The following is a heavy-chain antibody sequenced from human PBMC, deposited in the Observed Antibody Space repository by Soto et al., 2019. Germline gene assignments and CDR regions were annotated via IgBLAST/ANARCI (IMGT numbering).Heavy chain of an antibody. D-gene: IGHD6-13*01. J-gene: IGHJ4*02. CDR2: IYPGDSDT. CDR3: ARMMAASGTAFDY. V-gene: IGHV5-51*01. CDR1: ECSCIGSW. Sequence: PGESLRVPCRAAECSCIGSWSGWVLQKPGKGLEWMGIIYPGDSDTRYSPSFQGQVTISADKSTSTAYLQWSSLKASDTATYYCARMMAASGTAFDYCGQGALVTVSS.